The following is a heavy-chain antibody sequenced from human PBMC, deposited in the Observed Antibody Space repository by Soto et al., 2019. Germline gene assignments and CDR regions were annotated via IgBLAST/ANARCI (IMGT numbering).Heavy chain of an antibody. CDR3: VRQRIAHDFANSDY. J-gene: IGHJ4*02. CDR1: GGSIRSSSYY. D-gene: IGHD3-3*01. CDR2: IYYSGST. Sequence: ETLSLPCPASGGSIRSSSYYWGWIRQPPGKGLEWMGSIYYSGSTYYNPSLKSRVTISVYTAKNQFSLKLSSVTAADTAVYFCVRQRIAHDFANSDYWGQGTLVTVSS. V-gene: IGHV4-39*01.